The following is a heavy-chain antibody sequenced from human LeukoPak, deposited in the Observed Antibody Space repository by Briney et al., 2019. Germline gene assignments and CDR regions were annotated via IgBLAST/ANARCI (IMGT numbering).Heavy chain of an antibody. CDR1: GFTFSSYA. CDR3: ATLGVIVVVTPTYDAFDI. D-gene: IGHD3-22*01. J-gene: IGHJ3*02. CDR2: ISYDGSNK. Sequence: PGGSLRLSCAASGFTFSSYAMHWVRQAPGKGLEWVAVISYDGSNKYYADSVKGRFTISRDNSKNTLYLQMNSLRAEDTAVYYCATLGVIVVVTPTYDAFDIWGQGTMVTVSS. V-gene: IGHV3-30-3*01.